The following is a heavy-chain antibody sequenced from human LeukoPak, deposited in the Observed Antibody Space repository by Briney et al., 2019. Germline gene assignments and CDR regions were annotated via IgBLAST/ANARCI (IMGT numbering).Heavy chain of an antibody. J-gene: IGHJ4*02. Sequence: SQTLSLTCTVSGGSISSGAYYWSWVRLHPGKGLEWIAYIYYSGSPYYNLSLKSRVAISVDTSNNQFSLKLSSVTAADTAVYYCARTHITGTGYFDYWGQGTLVTVSS. CDR3: ARTHITGTGYFDY. D-gene: IGHD1-20*01. CDR2: IYYSGSP. CDR1: GGSISSGAYY. V-gene: IGHV4-31*03.